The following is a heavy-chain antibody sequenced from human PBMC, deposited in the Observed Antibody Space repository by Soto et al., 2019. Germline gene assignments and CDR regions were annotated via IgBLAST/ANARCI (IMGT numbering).Heavy chain of an antibody. D-gene: IGHD2-21*02. CDR1: GFTVSSNY. CDR3: ATGKRVTTSAFDI. CDR2: IYSGGST. J-gene: IGHJ3*02. V-gene: IGHV3-66*01. Sequence: EVQLVESGGGLVQPGGSLRLSCAASGFTVSSNYMSWVRQAPGKGLEWVSVIYSGGSTYYADSVKGRFTISRDNSKNTLYLQMNSLRAKDTAVYYCATGKRVTTSAFDIWGQGTMVTVSS.